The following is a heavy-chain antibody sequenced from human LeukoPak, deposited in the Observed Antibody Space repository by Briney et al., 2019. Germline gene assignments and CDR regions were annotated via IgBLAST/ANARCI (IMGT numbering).Heavy chain of an antibody. CDR2: ISSSGSTI. CDR1: GFTLSDYY. V-gene: IGHV3-11*01. Sequence: GGSLRLSCAASGFTLSDYYMSWIRQPPGGGLEWVSYISSSGSTIDYADSVKGRFTITRDNAKNSLYLQMSSLRAEDTAVYYCARRRDFFDYWGQGTLVTVSS. CDR3: ARRRDFFDY. J-gene: IGHJ4*02.